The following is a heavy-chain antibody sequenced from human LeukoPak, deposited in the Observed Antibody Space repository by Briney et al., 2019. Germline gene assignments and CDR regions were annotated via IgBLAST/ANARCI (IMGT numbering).Heavy chain of an antibody. D-gene: IGHD2-15*01. J-gene: IGHJ4*02. CDR1: GYSFTSYW. CDR3: VRRRYCSGGSCFSGSYDY. Sequence: GESLKISCKGSGYSFTSYWIGWVRQMPGKGLEYMAIIYPDDSDTRYSPSFQGQVTISADKSISTAYLQWSSLKASDTAMYYCVRRRYCSGGSCFSGSYDYWGQGTLVTVSS. CDR2: IYPDDSDT. V-gene: IGHV5-51*01.